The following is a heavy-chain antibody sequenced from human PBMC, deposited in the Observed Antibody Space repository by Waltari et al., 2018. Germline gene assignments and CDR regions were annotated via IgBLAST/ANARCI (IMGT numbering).Heavy chain of an antibody. CDR2: IYHSGST. CDR1: GYSITSGYY. V-gene: IGHV4-38-2*02. J-gene: IGHJ4*02. Sequence: QVQLQESGPGLVKPSETLSLTCTVPGYSITSGYYWGWPRHPPGKGLGWIGSIYHSGSTYYNPSLKSRVTISVDTSKNQFSLKLSSVTAADTAVYYCARGVSYYGSGSYYDRIDYWGQGTLVTVSS. D-gene: IGHD3-10*01. CDR3: ARGVSYYGSGSYYDRIDY.